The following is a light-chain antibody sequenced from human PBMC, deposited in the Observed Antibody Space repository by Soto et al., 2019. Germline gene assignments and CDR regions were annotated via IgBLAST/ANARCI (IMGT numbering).Light chain of an antibody. CDR3: SSFTTTNPLI. CDR2: EVS. J-gene: IGLJ2*01. Sequence: QSALTQPASVSGSFGQSITISCTGTSSDIGRYNHVSWYQQHPGKAPKVIIYEVSNRPSGASARFSGSKSGKTASLTISGLQVEDEADYYCSSFTTTNPLIFGGGTKLTVL. CDR1: SSDIGRYNH. V-gene: IGLV2-14*01.